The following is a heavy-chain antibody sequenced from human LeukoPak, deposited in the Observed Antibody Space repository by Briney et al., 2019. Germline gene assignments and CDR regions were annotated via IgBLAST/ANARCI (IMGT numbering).Heavy chain of an antibody. V-gene: IGHV1-2*02. J-gene: IGHJ4*02. CDR1: GYTFTAFY. Sequence: ASAKVSCKASGYTFTAFYMHWGPQAPGQRRECVGWINPNSGGTNYAQKFQGRVTMTRDTSMSTAYMELSRLRSDDTAVYYCARDIGMYTSAPGYWGQGTLVTVSS. CDR3: ARDIGMYTSAPGY. D-gene: IGHD6-19*01. CDR2: INPNSGGT.